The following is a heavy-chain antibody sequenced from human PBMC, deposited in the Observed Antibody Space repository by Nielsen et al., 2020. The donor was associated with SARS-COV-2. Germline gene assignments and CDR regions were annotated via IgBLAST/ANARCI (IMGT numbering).Heavy chain of an antibody. D-gene: IGHD3-22*01. CDR1: GGSISSYY. Sequence: SETLSLTCTVSGGSISSYYWSWIRQPPGKGLEWIGYIYYSGSTNYNPSLKSRVTISVDTSKNQFSLKLSSVTAADTAVYYCARDAKETFSYDSSGYSLNLHYFDYWGQGTLVTVSS. J-gene: IGHJ4*02. V-gene: IGHV4-59*01. CDR2: IYYSGST. CDR3: ARDAKETFSYDSSGYSLNLHYFDY.